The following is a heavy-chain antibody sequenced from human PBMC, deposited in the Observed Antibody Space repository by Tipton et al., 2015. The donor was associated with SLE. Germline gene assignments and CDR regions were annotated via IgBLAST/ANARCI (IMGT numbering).Heavy chain of an antibody. D-gene: IGHD3-3*01. Sequence: GSLRLSCAASGFTFSSYEMNWVRQAPGKGLEWVSYISSSGSTIYYADSVKGRFTISRDNAKNSLYLQMNSLRAEDTAVYYCARSLRFLEWLRFDPWGQGTLVTVSS. V-gene: IGHV3-48*03. CDR3: ARSLRFLEWLRFDP. J-gene: IGHJ5*02. CDR2: ISSSGSTI. CDR1: GFTFSSYE.